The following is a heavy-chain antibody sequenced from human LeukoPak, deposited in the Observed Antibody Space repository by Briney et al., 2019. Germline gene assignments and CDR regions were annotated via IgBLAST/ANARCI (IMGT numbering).Heavy chain of an antibody. Sequence: ASVKVSCKASGYTFTGYYMYWVRQATGQGLEWMGWMSPNSGNTGYAQKFQGRVTMTRNTSISTAYMELSSLRSEDTAVYYCARGRMGLLWFGEFYYMDVWGKGTTVTISS. V-gene: IGHV1-8*02. CDR1: GYTFTGYY. CDR2: MSPNSGNT. J-gene: IGHJ6*03. D-gene: IGHD3-10*01. CDR3: ARGRMGLLWFGEFYYMDV.